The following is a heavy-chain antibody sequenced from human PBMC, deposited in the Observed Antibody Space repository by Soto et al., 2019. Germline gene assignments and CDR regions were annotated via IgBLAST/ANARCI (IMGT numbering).Heavy chain of an antibody. CDR2: IYYSGST. V-gene: IGHV4-61*01. CDR3: ARDHRILMIFGVVDPLSYGMDV. J-gene: IGHJ6*02. Sequence: TLSLTCTVSGGSVSSGSYYWSWIRQPPGKGLEWIGYIYYSGSTNYNPSLKSRVTISVDTSKNQFSLKLSSVTAADTAVYYCARDHRILMIFGVVDPLSYGMDVWGQGTTVTVSS. CDR1: GGSVSSGSYY. D-gene: IGHD3-3*01.